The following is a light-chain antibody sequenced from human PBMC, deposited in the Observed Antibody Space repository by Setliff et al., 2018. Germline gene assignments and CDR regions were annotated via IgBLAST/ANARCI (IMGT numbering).Light chain of an antibody. J-gene: IGLJ1*01. Sequence: QSALTQPRSVSGSPGQSVTISCTGTSSDVGGYNYVSWYQQHPGEAPKLMIYDVSKRPSGVPDRFSGSKSGNTASLTISGLQAEDEADYYCTSYTSTARVFGTGTKVTVL. V-gene: IGLV2-11*01. CDR2: DVS. CDR3: TSYTSTARV. CDR1: SSDVGGYNY.